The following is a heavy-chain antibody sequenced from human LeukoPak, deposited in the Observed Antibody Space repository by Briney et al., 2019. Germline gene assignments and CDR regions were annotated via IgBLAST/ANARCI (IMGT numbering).Heavy chain of an antibody. V-gene: IGHV3-33*06. CDR3: AKDAQRGFDYSNSLEY. CDR2: IWSDGTNK. CDR1: VFTFSHYG. Sequence: GGSLRLSCAASVFTFSHYGFHWVGQAPGKGLEWVAVIWSDGTNKYYGDSVKGRFMIYRDDSQNTVYLQMNSLRAEDTAVYYCAKDAQRGFDYSNSLEYWGQGSLVIVSS. D-gene: IGHD4-11*01. J-gene: IGHJ4*02.